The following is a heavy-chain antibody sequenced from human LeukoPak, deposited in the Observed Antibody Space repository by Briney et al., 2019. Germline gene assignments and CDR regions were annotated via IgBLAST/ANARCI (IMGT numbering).Heavy chain of an antibody. J-gene: IGHJ4*02. D-gene: IGHD4-17*01. Sequence: PGGSLRLSCAASGLSITDHYMDWVRKAPGKGREWVGRTRNKPNGYTTDYGTSVKGRFIVSRDDSENSLYLQVNGLKTEDTAVYYCVRVRHGDYFDYWGQGTLVTVSS. CDR2: TRNKPNGYTT. CDR1: GLSITDHY. V-gene: IGHV3-72*01. CDR3: VRVRHGDYFDY.